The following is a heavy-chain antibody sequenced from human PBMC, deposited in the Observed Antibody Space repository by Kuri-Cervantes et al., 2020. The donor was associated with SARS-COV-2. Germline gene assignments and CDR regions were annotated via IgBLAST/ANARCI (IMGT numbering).Heavy chain of an antibody. CDR2: MNPNSGNT. D-gene: IGHD6-6*01. J-gene: IGHJ4*02. CDR3: ARFSSSSVGGYFDY. CDR1: GYTFTSYD. V-gene: IGHV1-8*02. Sequence: ASVKVSCKASGYTFTSYDINWVRQATGQGLEWMGWMNPNSGNTGYAQKFQGRVTMTRNTSISTAYMELSSLRSEDTAVYYCARFSSSSVGGYFDYWGQGTLVTVSS.